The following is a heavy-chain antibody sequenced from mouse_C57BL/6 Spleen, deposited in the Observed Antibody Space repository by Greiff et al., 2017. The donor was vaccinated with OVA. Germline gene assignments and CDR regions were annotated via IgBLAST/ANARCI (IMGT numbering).Heavy chain of an antibody. CDR3: ARSGEIYDGYRY. D-gene: IGHD2-3*01. J-gene: IGHJ2*01. V-gene: IGHV1-72*01. CDR1: GYTFTSYW. Sequence: VQLQQPGAELVKPGASVKLSCKASGYTFTSYWMHWVKQRPGRGLEWIGRIDSNSGGTKYNEKFKSQATLTVDKPSSTADLQLSSLTAEDSSVDCCARSGEIYDGYRYWGQGTTRTGSS. CDR2: IDSNSGGT.